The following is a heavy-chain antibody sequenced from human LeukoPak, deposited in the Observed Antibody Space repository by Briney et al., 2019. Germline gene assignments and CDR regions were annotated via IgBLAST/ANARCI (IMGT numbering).Heavy chain of an antibody. Sequence: GGSLRLSCAASGFTFSSYAMSWVRQAPGKGLEWVAVISSDGSNKFYADSVKGRFTISRDNSKNTLYLQMNSLRAEDTAVYYCAKDRGSGYLDYWGQGTLVTVSS. CDR1: GFTFSSYA. V-gene: IGHV3-30*18. CDR2: ISSDGSNK. CDR3: AKDRGSGYLDY. D-gene: IGHD6-19*01. J-gene: IGHJ4*02.